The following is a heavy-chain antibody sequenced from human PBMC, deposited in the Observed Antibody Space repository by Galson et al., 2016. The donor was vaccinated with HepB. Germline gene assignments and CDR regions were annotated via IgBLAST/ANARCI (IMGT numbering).Heavy chain of an antibody. V-gene: IGHV3-66*01. CDR1: GFTVSNNY. Sequence: SLRLSCAASGFTVSNNYMRWVRQAPGKGLEWVSLIYNGGSTYYADSVKGRFTISRDSSKNTLYLQMNSLSAEDTAVYYWARNRHCSGGSCYGAWGQGTLVTVSS. CDR3: ARNRHCSGGSCYGA. J-gene: IGHJ5*02. CDR2: IYNGGST. D-gene: IGHD2-15*01.